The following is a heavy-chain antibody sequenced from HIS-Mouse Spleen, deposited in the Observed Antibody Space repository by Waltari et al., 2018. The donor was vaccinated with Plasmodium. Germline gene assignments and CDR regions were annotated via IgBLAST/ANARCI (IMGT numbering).Heavy chain of an antibody. Sequence: QVQLVQSGAEVKKPGASVKVSCKASGYTFTGYNMHWVRQAPGQGLEWMGRINPNRGGTNYAQKVQGRVTMTRDTSISTAYMELSRLRSDDTAVYYCARDLAAAGHFDYWGQGTLVTVSS. CDR1: GYTFTGYN. CDR2: INPNRGGT. D-gene: IGHD6-13*01. V-gene: IGHV1-2*06. CDR3: ARDLAAAGHFDY. J-gene: IGHJ4*02.